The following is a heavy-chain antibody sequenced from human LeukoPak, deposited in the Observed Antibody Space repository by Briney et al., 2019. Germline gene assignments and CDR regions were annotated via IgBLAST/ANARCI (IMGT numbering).Heavy chain of an antibody. J-gene: IGHJ3*02. Sequence: GASVKVSCKASGYTFTSYYMHWVRQAPGQGLEWMGIINPSGGSTSYAQKFQGRVTMTRDTSTSTVYMELSSLRSEDTAVYYCARDSVNIAAALFAFDIWGQGTMVTVSS. CDR3: ARDSVNIAAALFAFDI. CDR1: GYTFTSYY. D-gene: IGHD6-13*01. CDR2: INPSGGST. V-gene: IGHV1-46*01.